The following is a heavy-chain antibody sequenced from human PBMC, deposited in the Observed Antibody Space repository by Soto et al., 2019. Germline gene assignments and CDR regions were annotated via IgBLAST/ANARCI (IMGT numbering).Heavy chain of an antibody. J-gene: IGHJ6*02. D-gene: IGHD6-13*01. CDR3: ERDIQQLVPTLTYYYGMDV. Sequence: QVQLVESGGGVVQPGRSLRLSCAASGFTFSSYAMHWVRQAPGKGLEWVAVISYDGSNKYYADSVKGRFTISRDNSKNTLYLQMNSLEAEDTAVYYCERDIQQLVPTLTYYYGMDVWGQGTTVTVSS. CDR1: GFTFSSYA. CDR2: ISYDGSNK. V-gene: IGHV3-30-3*01.